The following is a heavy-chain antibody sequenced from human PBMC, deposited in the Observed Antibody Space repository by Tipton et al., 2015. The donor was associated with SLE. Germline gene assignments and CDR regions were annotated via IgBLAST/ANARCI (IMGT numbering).Heavy chain of an antibody. Sequence: TLSLTCTVSGGSIRSYYWSWIRQPPGKGLEWIGYSFFSGSTNYNPSLRSRVTISVDTSKNQFSLKVNSVTAADTAVYYCARGRRGYTAYVVPDYWGQGTQVTVSS. D-gene: IGHD5-12*01. CDR2: SFFSGST. CDR3: ARGRRGYTAYVVPDY. CDR1: GGSIRSYY. V-gene: IGHV4-59*12. J-gene: IGHJ4*02.